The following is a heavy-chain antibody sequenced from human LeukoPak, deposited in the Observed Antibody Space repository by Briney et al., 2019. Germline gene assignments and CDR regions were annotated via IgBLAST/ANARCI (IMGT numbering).Heavy chain of an antibody. V-gene: IGHV4-61*02. CDR1: GGSISSGSYY. Sequence: SETLSLTCTVSGGSISSGSYYWSWIRQPAGKGLEWIGRIYTSGSTNYNPSLKSRVTMSVDTSKNQFSLKLSSVTAADTAVYYCATTPSGSYSRGGVGPDYWGQGTLVTVSS. D-gene: IGHD1-26*01. CDR2: IYTSGST. CDR3: ATTPSGSYSRGGVGPDY. J-gene: IGHJ4*02.